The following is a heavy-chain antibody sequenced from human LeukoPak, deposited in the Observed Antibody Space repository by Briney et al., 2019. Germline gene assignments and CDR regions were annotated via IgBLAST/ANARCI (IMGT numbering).Heavy chain of an antibody. D-gene: IGHD5-24*01. CDR2: ISSSSSYI. Sequence: GGSLRLSCAASGFTFSSYRMNWVRQPPGEGLEWVSFISSSSSYIDYADSVKGRFTISRDNSKNTLYLQMNSLRTEDTAVYYCVRDRGDGYNQIDYWGQGTLVTVSS. V-gene: IGHV3-21*01. CDR1: GFTFSSYR. CDR3: VRDRGDGYNQIDY. J-gene: IGHJ4*02.